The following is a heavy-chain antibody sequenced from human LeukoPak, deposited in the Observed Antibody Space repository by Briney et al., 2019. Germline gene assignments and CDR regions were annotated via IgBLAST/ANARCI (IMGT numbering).Heavy chain of an antibody. J-gene: IGHJ4*02. Sequence: PSETLSLTCAVYGGSFSGYYWSWIRQPPGKGLEWIGEINHSGSTNYNPSLKSRVTISVDTSKNQFSLKLSSVTAADTAVYYCARPTTGYGSGSYYYGYWGQGTLVTVSP. CDR2: INHSGST. V-gene: IGHV4-34*01. CDR3: ARPTTGYGSGSYYYGY. D-gene: IGHD3-10*01. CDR1: GGSFSGYY.